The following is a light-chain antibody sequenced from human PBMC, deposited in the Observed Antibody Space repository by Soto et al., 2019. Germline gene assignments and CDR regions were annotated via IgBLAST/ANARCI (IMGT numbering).Light chain of an antibody. CDR2: GAS. J-gene: IGKJ1*01. CDR1: QSVSSY. CDR3: PVYGISLCP. V-gene: IGKV3-20*01. Sequence: VVTQYRESLYLSPGERATLSCRASQSVSSYLAWYQQKPGQAPRLLIYGASSRATGIPDRFSGSGSGTDFTLTISRLEPEDFAVYYCPVYGISLCPFCQGTNADIK.